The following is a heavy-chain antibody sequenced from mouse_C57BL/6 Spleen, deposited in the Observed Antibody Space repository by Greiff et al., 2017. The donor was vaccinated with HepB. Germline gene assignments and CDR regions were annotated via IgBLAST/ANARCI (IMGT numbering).Heavy chain of an antibody. V-gene: IGHV2-6-1*01. CDR1: GFSLTSYG. J-gene: IGHJ4*01. CDR3: ARHGKDYYGTPRAMDY. CDR2: IWSDGST. Sequence: VQLVESGPGLVAPSQSLSITCTVSGFSLTSYGVHWVRQPPGKGLEWLVVIWSDGSTTYNSALKSRLSISKDNSKSQVFLKMNSLQTDDTAMYYCARHGKDYYGTPRAMDYWGQGTSVTVSS. D-gene: IGHD1-1*01.